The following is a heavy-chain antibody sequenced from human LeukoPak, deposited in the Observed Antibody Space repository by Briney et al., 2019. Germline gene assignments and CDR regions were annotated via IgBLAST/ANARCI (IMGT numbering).Heavy chain of an antibody. CDR2: MSITGSSI. J-gene: IGHJ3*02. V-gene: IGHV3-48*03. CDR1: GLTFSSYE. D-gene: IGHD3-22*01. CDR3: ARDSHKFDSSGYYPDAFDI. Sequence: GGSLRLSCAASGLTFSSYEMNWVRQAPGKGLEWVSYMSITGSSIYYADSVKWRFTIYRDNAKKSLYLQMHSLRAEDTAVYYCARDSHKFDSSGYYPDAFDIWGQGTMVAVSS.